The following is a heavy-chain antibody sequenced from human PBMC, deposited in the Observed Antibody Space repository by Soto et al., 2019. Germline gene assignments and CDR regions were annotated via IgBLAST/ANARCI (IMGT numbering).Heavy chain of an antibody. CDR2: ITWNSGST. D-gene: IGHD6-19*01. Sequence: EVELVESGGGVVRPGGSLRLSCAASGFRFDDFGMSWVRQAPGKWLEWVSGITWNSGSTGYADSVKGRFRISRDNAKNSLYLQMDSLRAEDTAFYYCPRDGGVAVAVDAFDHWGQGTMVTVSS. CDR1: GFRFDDFG. CDR3: PRDGGVAVAVDAFDH. V-gene: IGHV3-20*04. J-gene: IGHJ3*01.